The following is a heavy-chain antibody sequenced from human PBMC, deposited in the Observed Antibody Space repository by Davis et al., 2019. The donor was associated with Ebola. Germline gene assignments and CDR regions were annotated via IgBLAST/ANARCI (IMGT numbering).Heavy chain of an antibody. V-gene: IGHV1-69*04. CDR2: IIPILGIA. CDR1: GGTFSSYA. Sequence: AASVKVSCKASGGTFSSYAINWVRQAPGQGLDWMGRIIPILGIAIYAQKFQGRVTITADKSTSAAYMELSSLRSEDTAVYYCARDLWYSIPSGEGVDYWGQGTLVTVSS. CDR3: ARDLWYSIPSGEGVDY. D-gene: IGHD6-6*01. J-gene: IGHJ4*02.